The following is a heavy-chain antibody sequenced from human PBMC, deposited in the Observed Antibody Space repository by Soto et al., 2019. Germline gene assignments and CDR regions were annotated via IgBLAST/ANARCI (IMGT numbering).Heavy chain of an antibody. CDR1: GGSISSSSYY. CDR2: IYYSGST. J-gene: IGHJ4*02. V-gene: IGHV4-39*01. CDR3: ARLKYWGEPPPYYFDY. D-gene: IGHD3-16*01. Sequence: QLQLQESGPGLVKPSETLSLTCTVSGGSISSSSYYWGWIRQPPGKGLEWIGSIYYSGSTYYNPSLKSRVTISVDTSKNQFPLKLSSVTAADTAVYYCARLKYWGEPPPYYFDYWGQGTLVTVSS.